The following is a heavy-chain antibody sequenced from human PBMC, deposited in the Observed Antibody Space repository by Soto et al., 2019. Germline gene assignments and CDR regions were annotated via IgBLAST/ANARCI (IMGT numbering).Heavy chain of an antibody. CDR2: ISNDGSNK. J-gene: IGHJ2*01. CDR1: GFTFSSYA. CDR3: ASVTVRGGAWYFDL. D-gene: IGHD3-10*01. V-gene: IGHV3-30-3*01. Sequence: QVQLVESGGGVVQPGRSLRLSCAASGFTFSSYAMHWVRQAPGKGLEWVAVISNDGSNKYYADSVKGRFTISRDNSKNTLYLQMNSMSAEATAVYYCASVTVRGGAWYFDLWGRGTLVTVSS.